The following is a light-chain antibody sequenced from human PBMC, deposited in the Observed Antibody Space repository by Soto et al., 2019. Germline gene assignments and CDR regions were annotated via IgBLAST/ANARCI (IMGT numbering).Light chain of an antibody. V-gene: IGKV1-5*01. CDR3: QQYNSYWT. J-gene: IGKJ1*01. CDR2: DAS. Sequence: DIQMTQSPSTLSASVGDRVTVTCRASHNISSWLAWYQQKPGKAPKLLIYDASNLESGVPSRFSGSGSGTEFTLTIRSLQPDDFATYYCQQYNSYWTFGQGTKVDI. CDR1: HNISSW.